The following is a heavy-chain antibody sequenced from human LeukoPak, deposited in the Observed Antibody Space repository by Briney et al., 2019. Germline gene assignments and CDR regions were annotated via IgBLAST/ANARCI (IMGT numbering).Heavy chain of an antibody. Sequence: SETLSLTCTVSGGSISSSSYYWGWIRQPPGKGLEWIGSIYYSGSTYYNPSLKSRVTISVDTSKNQFSLKLSSVTAADTAVYYCARPGRYCTNGVCPAGAFDIWGQGTMVTVSS. CDR1: GGSISSSSYY. D-gene: IGHD2-8*01. J-gene: IGHJ3*02. CDR2: IYYSGST. V-gene: IGHV4-39*01. CDR3: ARPGRYCTNGVCPAGAFDI.